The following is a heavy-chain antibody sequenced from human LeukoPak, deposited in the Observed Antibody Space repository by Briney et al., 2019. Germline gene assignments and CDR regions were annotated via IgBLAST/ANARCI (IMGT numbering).Heavy chain of an antibody. Sequence: SETLSLTCTVSGGSVSSGNYFWTWIRQPPGKGLEWIGYIYDSGSTYYNPSLKSRITISVDTSENRFSLKLSSVTATDTAVYYCARDCSGGSCYGAFDIWGQGTMVTVSS. V-gene: IGHV4-30-4*08. D-gene: IGHD2-15*01. CDR2: IYDSGST. J-gene: IGHJ3*02. CDR3: ARDCSGGSCYGAFDI. CDR1: GGSVSSGNYF.